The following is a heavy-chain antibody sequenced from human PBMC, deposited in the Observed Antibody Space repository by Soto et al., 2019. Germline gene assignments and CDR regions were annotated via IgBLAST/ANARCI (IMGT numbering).Heavy chain of an antibody. J-gene: IGHJ3*02. V-gene: IGHV3-30*18. CDR3: AKDRGYCDTSSCYLGQSCDI. Sequence: GGSLRLSCADSGFTFSTFGVHWVRPAPGRGLEWVAVISHEGRSKFYGDSVRGRFTVSRDNSKNMVSLEINSLGPEDTAVYYCAKDRGYCDTSSCYLGQSCDIWGQGTVVTVSS. CDR2: ISHEGRSK. D-gene: IGHD3-16*02. CDR1: GFTFSTFG.